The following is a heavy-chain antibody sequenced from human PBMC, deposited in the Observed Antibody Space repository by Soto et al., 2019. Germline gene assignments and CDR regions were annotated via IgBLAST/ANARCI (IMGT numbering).Heavy chain of an antibody. CDR2: IKSETDGGTT. CDR1: GFSFTSAW. V-gene: IGHV3-15*07. Sequence: EVQLVEAGGGLVEPGGSLGLSCTASGFSFTSAWMNWVRQAPGKGLEWVGRIKSETDGGTTAFTAPVKDRFTISRDDAENTVSLHMNSLITEDTAVYYCIGQITMYGLVFKYWGQGTPVTVSS. CDR3: IGQITMYGLVFKY. D-gene: IGHD3-3*01. J-gene: IGHJ4*02.